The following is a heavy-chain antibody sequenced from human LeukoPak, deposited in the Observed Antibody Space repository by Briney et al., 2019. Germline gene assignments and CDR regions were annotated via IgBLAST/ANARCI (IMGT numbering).Heavy chain of an antibody. V-gene: IGHV4-4*09. CDR3: ARSDGIVGEEAWFDP. CDR2: IFSSDIT. Sequence: SETLSLTCSVSGGSISTFHWHWIRQPPGKGLEWVGYIFSSDITNYNPSLRSRVTISVDTSKDQFSLKLRSVTAADTAVYFCARSDGIVGEEAWFDPWGQGTLVTVSS. J-gene: IGHJ5*02. D-gene: IGHD1-26*01. CDR1: GGSISTFH.